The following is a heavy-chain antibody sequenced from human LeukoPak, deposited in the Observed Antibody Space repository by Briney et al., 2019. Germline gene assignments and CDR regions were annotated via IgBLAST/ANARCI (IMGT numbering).Heavy chain of an antibody. D-gene: IGHD3-9*01. CDR2: IWYDGSNR. CDR1: GFIFSNYG. J-gene: IGHJ4*01. V-gene: IGHV3-33*01. CDR3: VRAGALVIREYYFDY. Sequence: GGSLRLSCAASGFIFSNYGMHWVRQAPGKGLEWVAVIWYDGSNRYYADSVKGRFTISRDNSENTLYLQMNSLRAEDTAVYYCVRAGALVIREYYFDYWGQEPWSPSPQ.